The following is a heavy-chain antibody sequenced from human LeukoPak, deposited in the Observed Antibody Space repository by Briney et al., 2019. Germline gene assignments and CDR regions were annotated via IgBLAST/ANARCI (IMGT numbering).Heavy chain of an antibody. D-gene: IGHD2-15*01. J-gene: IGHJ4*02. V-gene: IGHV3-30*18. CDR1: GFTFISFG. CDR2: ISFDGGDK. Sequence: PGRSLRLSCAASGFTFISFGMHWVRQAPGKGLQSVALISFDGGDKYYADSVKGRFTISRDNSKDTLFLQMNSLRPEDTAVYYCAKQGRDHCSGGSCYLFDYWGQGTLVTVSS. CDR3: AKQGRDHCSGGSCYLFDY.